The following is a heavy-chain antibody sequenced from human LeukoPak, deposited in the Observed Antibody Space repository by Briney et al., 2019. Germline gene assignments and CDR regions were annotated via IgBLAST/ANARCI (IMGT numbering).Heavy chain of an antibody. V-gene: IGHV4-4*07. Sequence: SETLSLTCTVSGGSISSYYWSWIRQPAGKGLEWIGRIYTSGSTNYNPSIKSRVTMSVDTSKNQFSLKLSSVTAADTAVYYCARDTATGDYVWGSYRYTYFDYWGQGTLVTVSS. D-gene: IGHD3-16*02. CDR1: GGSISSYY. CDR2: IYTSGST. J-gene: IGHJ4*02. CDR3: ARDTATGDYVWGSYRYTYFDY.